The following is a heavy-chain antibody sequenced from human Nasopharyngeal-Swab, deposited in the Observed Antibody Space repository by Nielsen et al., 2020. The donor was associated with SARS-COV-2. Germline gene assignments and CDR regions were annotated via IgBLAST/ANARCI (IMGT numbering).Heavy chain of an antibody. D-gene: IGHD5-18*01. Sequence: ASVKVSCKVSGYTLTELSMHWVRQAPGKGLEWMGGFDPEDGETIYAQKFQGRVTMTEDTSTDTAYMELSSLRSEDTAVYYYARVAPVGPAMATAHFDYWGQGTLVTVSS. J-gene: IGHJ4*02. CDR2: FDPEDGET. CDR1: GYTLTELS. CDR3: ARVAPVGPAMATAHFDY. V-gene: IGHV1-24*01.